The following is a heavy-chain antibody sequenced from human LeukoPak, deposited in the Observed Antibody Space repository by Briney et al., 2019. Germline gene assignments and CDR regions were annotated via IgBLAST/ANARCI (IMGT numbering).Heavy chain of an antibody. Sequence: ASVKVSCKASGYTFTSYYMHWVRQAPGQGLEWMGIINPSGGSTSYXXXXXXXXTMTRDTSTSTVYMELSSLRSEDTAVYYCAXXXWLSXXXXWFDPWGQGTLVXVSS. CDR2: INPSGGST. J-gene: IGHJ5*02. CDR1: GYTFTSYY. D-gene: IGHD6-19*01. V-gene: IGHV1-46*01. CDR3: AXXXWLSXXXXWFDP.